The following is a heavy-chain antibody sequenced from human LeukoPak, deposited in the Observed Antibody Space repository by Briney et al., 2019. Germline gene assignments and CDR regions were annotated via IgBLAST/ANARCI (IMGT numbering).Heavy chain of an antibody. D-gene: IGHD3-10*01. V-gene: IGHV3-21*01. CDR2: ISSSSSYI. Sequence: GGSLRLSCAASGFTFSSDSMNWVRQAPGKGLEWVSSISSSSSYIYYADSVKGRFTISTDNAKNSLYLQMNSLRAEDTAVYYCASAYMVRGVFDYWGQGTLVTVSS. CDR3: ASAYMVRGVFDY. J-gene: IGHJ4*02. CDR1: GFTFSSDS.